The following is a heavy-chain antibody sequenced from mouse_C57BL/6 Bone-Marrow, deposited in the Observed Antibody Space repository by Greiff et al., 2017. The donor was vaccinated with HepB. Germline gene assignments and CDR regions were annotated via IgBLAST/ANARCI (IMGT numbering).Heavy chain of an antibody. V-gene: IGHV1-74*01. Sequence: VQLQQPGAELVKPGASVKVSCKASGYTFTSYWMHWVKQRPGQGLEWIGRIHPSDSDTNYNQKFKGKATLTVDKSSSTAYMQLSSLTSEDSAVYYCAISYYYGSSYVYYYAMDYGGQGTSVTVYS. CDR2: IHPSDSDT. J-gene: IGHJ4*01. CDR3: AISYYYGSSYVYYYAMDY. CDR1: GYTFTSYW. D-gene: IGHD1-1*01.